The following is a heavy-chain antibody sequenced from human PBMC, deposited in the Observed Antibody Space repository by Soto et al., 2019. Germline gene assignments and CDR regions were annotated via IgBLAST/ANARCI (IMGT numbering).Heavy chain of an antibody. CDR3: ARDEKKRWYFDY. V-gene: IGHV4-31*03. D-gene: IGHD6-13*01. CDR2: IYYSGST. Sequence: SETLSLTCTVSGGSISSGGYYWSWTRQHPGKGLEWIGYIYYSGSTYYNPSLKSRVTISVDTSKNQFSLKLSSVTAADTAVYYCARDEKKRWYFDYWGQGXLVTVSS. J-gene: IGHJ4*02. CDR1: GGSISSGGYY.